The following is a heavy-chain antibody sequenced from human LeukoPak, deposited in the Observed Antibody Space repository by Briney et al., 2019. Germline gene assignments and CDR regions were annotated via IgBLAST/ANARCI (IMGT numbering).Heavy chain of an antibody. Sequence: GGSLRLSCAASGFTFSDYYMSWIRQAPGKGLEWVSYISSSGSTIYYADSVKGRFTISRDNAKNSLYLQMNSLRAEDTAVYYCARVAVPLYYYYMDVWGKGTTVTVSS. V-gene: IGHV3-11*04. CDR3: ARVAVPLYYYYMDV. CDR2: ISSSGSTI. CDR1: GFTFSDYY. J-gene: IGHJ6*03.